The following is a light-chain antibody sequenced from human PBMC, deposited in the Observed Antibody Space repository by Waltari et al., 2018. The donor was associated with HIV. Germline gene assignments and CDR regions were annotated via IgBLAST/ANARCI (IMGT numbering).Light chain of an antibody. V-gene: IGLV1-51*01. Sequence: QSALTQPPSVSAAPGQKVTISCSGGSSNIGNNYVSWYQQLPGTAPKLLIFDNDQRPSGIPDRFAGSKSGTSATLGITGLQNGDEADYYCGTWDSSLSVILFGGGTKLTVL. J-gene: IGLJ3*02. CDR1: SSNIGNNY. CDR3: GTWDSSLSVIL. CDR2: DND.